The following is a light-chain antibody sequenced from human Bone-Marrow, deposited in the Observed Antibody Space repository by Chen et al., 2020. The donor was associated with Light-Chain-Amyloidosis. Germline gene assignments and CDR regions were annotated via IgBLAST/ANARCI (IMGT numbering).Light chain of an antibody. J-gene: IGKJ1*01. CDR1: QYINEW. Sequence: DIQMTQSPSSMSASVGDRVTISCRASQYINEWFAGYQQKPGQDPKLLIYETSILQSGVPATFSGTRDWTDFTLTISSLQPDDLATYYCHQYNTFSGTFGQGTKVDMK. CDR2: ETS. V-gene: IGKV1-5*01. CDR3: HQYNTFSGT.